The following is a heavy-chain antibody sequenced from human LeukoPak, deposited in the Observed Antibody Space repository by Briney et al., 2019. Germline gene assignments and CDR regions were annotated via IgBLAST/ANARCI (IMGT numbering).Heavy chain of an antibody. D-gene: IGHD2-2*01. CDR3: STSIRGYSDY. J-gene: IGHJ4*02. V-gene: IGHV3-7*01. CDR1: EFTFSSYW. Sequence: PGGSLRLSCAASEFTFSSYWMSWVRQAPGKGLEWVANIKQDGSEKYYVDSVKGRFTISRDNAKNSLYLQMNSLRAEDTAVYYCSTSIRGYSDYWGQGTLVTVSS. CDR2: IKQDGSEK.